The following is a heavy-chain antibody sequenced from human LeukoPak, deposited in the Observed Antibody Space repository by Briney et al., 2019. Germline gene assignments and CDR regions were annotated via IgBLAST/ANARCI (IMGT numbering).Heavy chain of an antibody. J-gene: IGHJ4*02. CDR3: AKSTGTGDFDY. V-gene: IGHV3-23*01. CDR1: GFTFSSYA. D-gene: IGHD1-1*01. CDR2: ITGSGGST. Sequence: GGSLRLSCAVSGFTFSSYAMSWVRQAPGKGLEWVSAITGSGGSTYYADSVKGRFTISRDNSKNTLYLQMDSLRADDTAVYYCAKSTGTGDFDYWGQGTLVTVSS.